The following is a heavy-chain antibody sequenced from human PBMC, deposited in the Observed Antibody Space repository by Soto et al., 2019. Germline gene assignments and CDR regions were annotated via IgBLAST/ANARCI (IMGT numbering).Heavy chain of an antibody. CDR2: IIPILGIA. D-gene: IGHD3-9*01. CDR1: GGTFSSYT. J-gene: IGHJ4*02. V-gene: IGHV1-69*08. CDR3: ARDVDDSLTGYLY. Sequence: QVQLVQSGAEVKKPGSSVKVSCKASGGTFSSYTISWVRQAPGQGLEWMGRIIPILGIANYAQKFQGRVTITAEKSTSTAYMELSSLRSEDTAVYYCARDVDDSLTGYLYWGQGTLVTVSS.